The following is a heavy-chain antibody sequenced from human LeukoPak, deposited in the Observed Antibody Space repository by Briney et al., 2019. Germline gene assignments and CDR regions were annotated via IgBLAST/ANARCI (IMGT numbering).Heavy chain of an antibody. Sequence: PGGSLRLSCAASGFTVNNNYMSWVRQAPGKGLEWVSVIYSGGRTYYADSVKGRFIISRENSKNTLYLQMNSLRAEDTAVYYCAELGITMIGGVWGKGTTVTISS. CDR2: IYSGGRT. CDR1: GFTVNNNY. V-gene: IGHV3-53*01. D-gene: IGHD3-10*02. CDR3: AELGITMIGGV. J-gene: IGHJ6*04.